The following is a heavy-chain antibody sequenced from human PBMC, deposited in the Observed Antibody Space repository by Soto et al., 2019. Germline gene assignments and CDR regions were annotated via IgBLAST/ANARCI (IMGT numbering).Heavy chain of an antibody. J-gene: IGHJ6*02. Sequence: QMQLVESGGGLVEPGGSLRLSCEASGFTFSNHYMSWIRQAPGKGLEWISYISRSGSTIYYADSVKGRFTIYRDNSKNSLYLQMDSLRAEDTAMYYCGRDPELWDENVATRPSTYYYGMDVWGQGTTVTVAS. D-gene: IGHD5-18*01. V-gene: IGHV3-11*01. CDR2: ISRSGSTI. CDR3: GRDPELWDENVATRPSTYYYGMDV. CDR1: GFTFSNHY.